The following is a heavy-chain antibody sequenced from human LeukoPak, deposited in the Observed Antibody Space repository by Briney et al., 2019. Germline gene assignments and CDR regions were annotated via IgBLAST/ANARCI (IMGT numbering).Heavy chain of an antibody. Sequence: GGSLRLSCAASGFTVSSNYMSWVRQAPGKGLEWVSVIHSGGNTYYTDSVKGRFTISRDNSENSLYLQMNSLKAEDTAVYYCGRFTRSGDSVYWGQGTLVTVSS. CDR3: GRFTRSGDSVY. V-gene: IGHV3-66*01. CDR1: GFTVSSNY. D-gene: IGHD7-27*01. J-gene: IGHJ4*02. CDR2: IHSGGNT.